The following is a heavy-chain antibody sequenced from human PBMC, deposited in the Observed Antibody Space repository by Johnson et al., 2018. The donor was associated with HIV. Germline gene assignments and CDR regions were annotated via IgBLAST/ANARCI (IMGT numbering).Heavy chain of an antibody. J-gene: IGHJ3*02. CDR2: ISYDGSNK. CDR1: GFTFSSYA. V-gene: IGHV3-30*04. CDR3: ASATTSKDHAFDI. Sequence: QVQLVESGGGVVQPGRSLRLSCAASGFTFSSYAMHWVRQAPGKGLEWVAVISYDGSNKYYADSVKGRFTISRDNSKNTLYLQMNSLRAEDTAVFYCASATTSKDHAFDIWGQGTMVTVSS. D-gene: IGHD1-14*01.